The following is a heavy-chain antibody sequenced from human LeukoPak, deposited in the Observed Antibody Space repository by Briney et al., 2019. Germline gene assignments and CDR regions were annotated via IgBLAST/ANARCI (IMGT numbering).Heavy chain of an antibody. CDR1: GGSISSYY. V-gene: IGHV4-59*08. CDR3: ARHDGVGSGSYWYYFDY. CDR2: IYYSGST. J-gene: IGHJ4*02. D-gene: IGHD3-10*01. Sequence: PSETLSLTCTVSGGSISSYYWSWIRQPPGKGLEWIGYIYYSGSTKYNPSLKSRVTISVDTSKNQFSLKLSSVTAADTAVYYCARHDGVGSGSYWYYFDYWGQGTLVTVSS.